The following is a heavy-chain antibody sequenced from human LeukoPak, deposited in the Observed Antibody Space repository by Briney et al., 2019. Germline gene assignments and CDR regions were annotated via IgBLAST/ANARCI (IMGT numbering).Heavy chain of an antibody. Sequence: PGGPLRLSCAASGFTFNNYWMHWVRQAPGKGLEWVSRLKTDGSRTNYADSVEGRFTISRDNTKNTLYLQMNSLRAEDTAIYYCSRDHPGSNSLNSWGQGTLVTVSS. J-gene: IGHJ4*02. CDR3: SRDHPGSNSLNS. CDR2: LKTDGSRT. D-gene: IGHD4-11*01. CDR1: GFTFNNYW. V-gene: IGHV3-74*01.